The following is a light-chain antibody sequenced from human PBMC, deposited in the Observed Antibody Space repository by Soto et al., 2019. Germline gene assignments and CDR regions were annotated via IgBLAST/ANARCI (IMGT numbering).Light chain of an antibody. J-gene: IGKJ5*01. Sequence: VFTQSPGTLSLSPGGRATLSCRASQSVSRRLAWYQQRPGQSPRLLISGASIRASGVPVRFIGSGSGTDFTLTITRLEPEDFAVYYCQQYGGSPITFGLGTRLDIK. V-gene: IGKV3-20*01. CDR3: QQYGGSPIT. CDR2: GAS. CDR1: QSVSRR.